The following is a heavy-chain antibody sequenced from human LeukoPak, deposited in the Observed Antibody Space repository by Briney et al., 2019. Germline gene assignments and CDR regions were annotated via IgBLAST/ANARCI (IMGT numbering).Heavy chain of an antibody. CDR1: GFTFSSYS. J-gene: IGHJ4*02. CDR2: ISSSSSTI. V-gene: IGHV3-48*04. Sequence: PGGSLRLSCAASGFTFSSYSMNWVRQAPGKGLEWVSYISSSSSTIYYADSVKGRFTISRDNAKNSLYLQMNSLRAEDTAVYYCAAEVTTVTKGYWGQGTLVTVSS. D-gene: IGHD4-17*01. CDR3: AAEVTTVTKGY.